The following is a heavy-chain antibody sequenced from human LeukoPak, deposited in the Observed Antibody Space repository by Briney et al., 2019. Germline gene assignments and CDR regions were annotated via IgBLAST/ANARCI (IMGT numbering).Heavy chain of an antibody. D-gene: IGHD4-17*01. CDR3: ASYSTSVSPLC. J-gene: IGHJ4*02. CDR1: GFTFSSYW. Sequence: GGSLRLSCAASGFTFSSYWMHWVRQAPGKGRVWVSHINSDGSTTNYADSVKGRFTISRDNDKNTLYLQMNSLRAEDTAVYYCASYSTSVSPLCWGQGTLVTVSS. V-gene: IGHV3-74*01. CDR2: INSDGSTT.